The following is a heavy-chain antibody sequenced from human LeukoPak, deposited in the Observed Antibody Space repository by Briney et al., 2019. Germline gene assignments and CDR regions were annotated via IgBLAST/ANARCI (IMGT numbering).Heavy chain of an antibody. CDR2: ISSSGSTI. V-gene: IGHV3-11*04. D-gene: IGHD6-6*01. CDR3: AREYSSSSHDAFDI. J-gene: IGHJ3*02. Sequence: PGGSLRLSCAASGFTFSIYGMSWIRQAPGKGLEWVSYISSSGSTIYYADSVKGRFTISRDNAKNSLYLQMNSLRAEDTAVYYCAREYSSSSHDAFDIWGQGTMVTVSS. CDR1: GFTFSIYG.